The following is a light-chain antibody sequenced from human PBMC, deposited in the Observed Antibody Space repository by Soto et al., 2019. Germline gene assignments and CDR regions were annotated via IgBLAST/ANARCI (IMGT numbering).Light chain of an antibody. CDR3: QQYNSYLWT. CDR1: QGISSY. CDR2: AAS. V-gene: IGKV1-8*01. J-gene: IGKJ1*01. Sequence: AIRMTQSPSSFSASTGDRVTITCRASQGISSYLAWYQQKPGKAPKLLIYAASTLQSGVPSRFSGSGSGTEFTLTVSSLQPDDFATYYCQQYNSYLWTFGQGTKVDI.